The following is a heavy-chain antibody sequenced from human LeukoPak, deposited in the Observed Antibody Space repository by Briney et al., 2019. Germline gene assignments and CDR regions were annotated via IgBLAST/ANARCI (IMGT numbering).Heavy chain of an antibody. V-gene: IGHV3-30-3*01. CDR1: GFTFSNYA. CDR2: ISYDGSNK. Sequence: GGSLRLSCAASGFTFSNYALHWVRQAPGKGLEWVAVISYDGSNKYYADSVKGRFTISRDNSKNTLFLQMNSLRAEDTAVYYCARHGSDAFDIWGQGTVVTVSS. CDR3: ARHGSDAFDI. J-gene: IGHJ3*02. D-gene: IGHD5-24*01.